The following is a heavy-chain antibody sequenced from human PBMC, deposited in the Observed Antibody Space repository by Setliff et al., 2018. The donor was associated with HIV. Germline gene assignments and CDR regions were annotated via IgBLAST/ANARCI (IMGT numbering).Heavy chain of an antibody. CDR1: GFTFNTYA. V-gene: IGHV3-20*04. D-gene: IGHD3-22*01. Sequence: GGSLRLSCAASGFTFNTYAMSWVRQAPGKGLEWVSGINWNGGSTGYGDSVKGRFTISRDNAKNSLYLQMNSLRAEDTALYYCARAPGYYDSSGYYYGYYYYYMDVWGKGTTVTVSS. CDR2: INWNGGST. CDR3: ARAPGYYDSSGYYYGYYYYYMDV. J-gene: IGHJ6*03.